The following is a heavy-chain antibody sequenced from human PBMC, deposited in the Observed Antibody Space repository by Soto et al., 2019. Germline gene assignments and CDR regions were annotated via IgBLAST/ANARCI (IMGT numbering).Heavy chain of an antibody. J-gene: IGHJ6*02. Sequence: PSETLSLTCTVSGGSISSSSYYWGWIRQPPGKGLEWIGSIYYSGSTYYNPSLKSRVTISVDTSKNQFSLKLSSVTAADTAVYYCARRANYGSGSYYYYYGMDVWGQGTTVTVSS. D-gene: IGHD3-10*01. CDR3: ARRANYGSGSYYYYYGMDV. CDR2: IYYSGST. CDR1: GGSISSSSYY. V-gene: IGHV4-39*01.